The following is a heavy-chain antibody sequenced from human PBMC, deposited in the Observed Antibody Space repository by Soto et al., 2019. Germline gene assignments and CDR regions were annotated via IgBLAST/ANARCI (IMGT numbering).Heavy chain of an antibody. CDR2: ISGSGGST. V-gene: IGHV3-23*01. CDR3: AKDRGIAVAGTAYYFDY. Sequence: EVQLLESGGGLVQPGGSLRLSCAASGFTFSSYAMSWVRQAPGKGLEWVSAISGSGGSTYYADSVKGRFTISRENSKNTLYLQMKSLRGEDTAVYYCAKDRGIAVAGTAYYFDYWGQGTLVTVSS. J-gene: IGHJ4*02. CDR1: GFTFSSYA. D-gene: IGHD6-19*01.